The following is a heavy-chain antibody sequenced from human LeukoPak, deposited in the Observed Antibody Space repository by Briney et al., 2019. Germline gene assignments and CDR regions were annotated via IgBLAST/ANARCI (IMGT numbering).Heavy chain of an antibody. J-gene: IGHJ5*02. D-gene: IGHD2-8*01. CDR1: GFTFSSYA. CDR3: AGDCTNGVCEPRFDP. CDR2: IRYDGSNK. Sequence: GGSLRLSCAASGFTFSSYAMSWVRQAPGKGLEWVAFIRYDGSNKYYADSVKGRSAISRDNSKNTLYLQMNSLRAEDTAVYYCAGDCTNGVCEPRFDPWGQGTLVTVSS. V-gene: IGHV3-30*02.